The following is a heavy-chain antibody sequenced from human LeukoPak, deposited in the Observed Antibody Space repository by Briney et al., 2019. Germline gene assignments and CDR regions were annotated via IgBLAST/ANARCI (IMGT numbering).Heavy chain of an antibody. CDR1: GGSISSYY. CDR2: IYTSGST. V-gene: IGHV4-4*07. Sequence: SETLSLTCTVSGGSISSYYWSWIRQPAGKGLEWIGRIYTSGSTNYNPSLKSRVTMSVDTSKNQSSLKLSSVTAADTAVYYCARDGPDIAVVAPLDYWGQGTLVTVSS. J-gene: IGHJ4*02. D-gene: IGHD2-15*01. CDR3: ARDGPDIAVVAPLDY.